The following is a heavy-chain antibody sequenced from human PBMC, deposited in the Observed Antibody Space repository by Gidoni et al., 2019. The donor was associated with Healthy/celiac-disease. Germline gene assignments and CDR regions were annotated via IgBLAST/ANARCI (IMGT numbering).Heavy chain of an antibody. D-gene: IGHD6-19*01. J-gene: IGHJ4*02. V-gene: IGHV3-23*01. CDR2: ISGSGGST. Sequence: EVQLLEAGGGLVQPGGSLRLSCAASGFTFSSYAMGWVRQAPGKGLEWVSAISGSGGSTYYADSVKGRFTISRDNSKNTLYLQMNSLRAEDTAVYYCAKEPVGEHSGWYLDYWGQGTLVTVSS. CDR1: GFTFSSYA. CDR3: AKEPVGEHSGWYLDY.